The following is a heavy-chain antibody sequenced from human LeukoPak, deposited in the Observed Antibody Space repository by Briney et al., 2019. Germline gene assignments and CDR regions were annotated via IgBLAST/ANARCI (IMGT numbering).Heavy chain of an antibody. V-gene: IGHV1-69*01. D-gene: IGHD2-2*03. CDR2: IIPIFGTA. CDR3: ARDLWVGSLDIVVVPAVTGAFDI. Sequence: VASVKLSCKASGGTFSSYAISWVRQAPGQGLEWMGGIIPIFGTANYAQKFQGRVTITADESTSTDYMELSSLRSEDTAVYYCARDLWVGSLDIVVVPAVTGAFDIWGQGTMVTVSS. J-gene: IGHJ3*02. CDR1: GGTFSSYA.